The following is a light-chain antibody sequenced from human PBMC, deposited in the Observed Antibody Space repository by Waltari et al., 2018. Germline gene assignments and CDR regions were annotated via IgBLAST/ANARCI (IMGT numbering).Light chain of an antibody. CDR2: EVT. CDR3: SSYTSSSTYVV. V-gene: IGLV2-18*02. Sequence: QSALTQPPSVSGSPGQSVTISCTGTSSAVGNYNRVSWYQQPPGTAPKLMIYEVTNRPSGVPDRFSGSKSGNTASLTISGLQAEDEADYYCSSYTSSSTYVVFGGGTKLTVL. CDR1: SSAVGNYNR. J-gene: IGLJ2*01.